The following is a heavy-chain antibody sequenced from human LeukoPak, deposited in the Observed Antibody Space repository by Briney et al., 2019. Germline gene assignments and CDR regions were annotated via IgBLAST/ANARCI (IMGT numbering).Heavy chain of an antibody. CDR1: GFTFSSYA. CDR3: AKDPIGIAARYFDY. J-gene: IGHJ4*02. V-gene: IGHV3-23*01. Sequence: QSGGSLRLSCAASGFTFSSYAMSWVRQAPGKGLEWVSAISGSGGSTYYADSVKGRFTISRDNSKNTLYLQMYSLRAEDTAVYYCAKDPIGIAARYFDYWGQGTLVTVSS. CDR2: ISGSGGST. D-gene: IGHD6-6*01.